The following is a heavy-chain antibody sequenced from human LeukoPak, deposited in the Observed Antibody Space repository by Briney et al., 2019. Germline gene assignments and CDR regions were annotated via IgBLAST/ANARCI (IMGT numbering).Heavy chain of an antibody. J-gene: IGHJ4*02. CDR1: GDRVFSNSAA. CDR3: ARGWLFVLFDY. CDR2: TYYKFKWYN. D-gene: IGHD5-24*01. V-gene: IGHV6-1*01. Sequence: SQTLSLTCAISGDRVFSNSAAWNSVRQYPSRGLEWLGRTYYKFKWYNDYAVSVKSRITINPDTSKNQYSLQLNSVTPEDTAVYYCARGWLFVLFDYWGQGTLVTVSS.